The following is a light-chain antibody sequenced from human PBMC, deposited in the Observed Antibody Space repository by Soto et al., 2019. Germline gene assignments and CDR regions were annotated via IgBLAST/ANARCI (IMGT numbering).Light chain of an antibody. CDR1: QSVGNN. CDR3: QQYNNWPLWT. Sequence: EIVLTQSPGTLSLSPGERATLSCRASQSVGNNLAWYQQRPGQPPRLLIYGASTRDTGVPTRFSGSGSGTEFTLTITSLQSEDFAVYYCQQYNNWPLWTFGQGTKVDIK. CDR2: GAS. J-gene: IGKJ1*01. V-gene: IGKV3D-15*01.